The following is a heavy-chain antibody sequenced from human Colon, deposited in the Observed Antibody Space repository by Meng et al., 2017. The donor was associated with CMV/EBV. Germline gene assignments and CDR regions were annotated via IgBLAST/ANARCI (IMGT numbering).Heavy chain of an antibody. CDR3: VRGSDFDN. V-gene: IGHV3-23*03. CDR2: INGGIGLTT. J-gene: IGHJ4*02. D-gene: IGHD6-6*01. CDR1: GFSFSTFG. Sequence: LACPASGFSFSTFGLTGVRQAPGKGLEWVALINGGIGLTTYYGDSVKGRLTVSRDNSKNTLYLQMSSLRDDDTAMYYCVRGSDFDNWGQGTLVTVSS.